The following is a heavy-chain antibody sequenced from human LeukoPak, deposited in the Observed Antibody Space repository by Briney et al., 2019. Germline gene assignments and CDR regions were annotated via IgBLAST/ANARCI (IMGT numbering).Heavy chain of an antibody. J-gene: IGHJ6*02. D-gene: IGHD3-10*01. CDR3: AREPEITMVRGVITYGMDV. CDR2: ISGSGGST. Sequence: GGSLRLSCAASGFTFSSYAMSWVRQAPGKGLEWVSAISGSGGSTYYADSVKGRFTISRDNSKNSLYLQMNSLKTEDTAVYYCAREPEITMVRGVITYGMDVWGQGTTVTVSS. V-gene: IGHV3-23*01. CDR1: GFTFSSYA.